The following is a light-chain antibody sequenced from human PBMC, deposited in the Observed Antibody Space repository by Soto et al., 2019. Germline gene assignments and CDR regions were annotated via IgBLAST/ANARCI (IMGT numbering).Light chain of an antibody. J-gene: IGKJ5*01. Sequence: EIVMTQSPATLSVSPGERATLSCRASQSVSNHLAWYQQKPGQAPRLLIYGASNRATGIPARFSGSGSGTEFALTISSLQSEDFALYYCQQYKNWPPITFGQGTRLEI. CDR1: QSVSNH. CDR2: GAS. V-gene: IGKV3-15*01. CDR3: QQYKNWPPIT.